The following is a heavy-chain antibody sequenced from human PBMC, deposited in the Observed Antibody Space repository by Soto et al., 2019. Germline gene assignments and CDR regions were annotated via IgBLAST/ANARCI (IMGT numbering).Heavy chain of an antibody. CDR1: GFRFITCA. CDR3: ATPGFSGGNGTT. D-gene: IGHD1-1*01. J-gene: IGHJ4*02. V-gene: IGHV3-23*01. Sequence: GGSLRLSCVPSGFRFITCAMSWVRQSPGKGLEWVSLISPNIAATYYTDSVKGRFTTSRNNPKITLYLQMISLRPADTAIYNRATPGFSGGNGTTRGKGPLVTVSS. CDR2: ISPNIAAT.